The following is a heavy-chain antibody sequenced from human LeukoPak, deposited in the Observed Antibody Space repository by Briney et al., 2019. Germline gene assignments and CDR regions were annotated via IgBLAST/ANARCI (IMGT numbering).Heavy chain of an antibody. V-gene: IGHV1-46*01. D-gene: IGHD2-2*01. J-gene: IGHJ5*02. CDR1: GYTFTSYY. CDR2: INPSGGST. CDR3: ARIEYYCSSTSCSHNWFDP. Sequence: ASVKVSCKASGYTFTSYYMHWVRQAPGQGLEWMGIINPSGGSTSYAQKFQGRVTMTRDTSTSTVYMELSSLRSEDTAVYYCARIEYYCSSTSCSHNWFDPWGQGTLVTVSS.